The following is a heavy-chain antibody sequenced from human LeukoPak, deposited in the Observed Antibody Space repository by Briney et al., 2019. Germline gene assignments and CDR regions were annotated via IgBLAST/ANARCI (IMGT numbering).Heavy chain of an antibody. J-gene: IGHJ4*02. CDR2: IYYSGST. D-gene: IGHD3-10*01. V-gene: IGHV4-31*03. CDR3: ARVRRVRGVILDY. Sequence: PSETLSLTCTVSGGSISSGGYYWSWIRQNPGKGLEWIGYIYYSGSTYYNPSLKSRVTISVDTSKNQFSLKLSSVTAADTAVYYCARVRRVRGVILDYWGQGTLVTVSS. CDR1: GGSISSGGYY.